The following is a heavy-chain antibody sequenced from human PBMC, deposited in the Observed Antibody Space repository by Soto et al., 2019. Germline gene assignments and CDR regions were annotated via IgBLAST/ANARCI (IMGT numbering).Heavy chain of an antibody. D-gene: IGHD1-26*01. CDR1: GGSISSYY. V-gene: IGHV4-59*13. Sequence: QVQLQESGPGLVKPSETLSLTCTVSGGSISSYYWSWIRQPPGKGLEWIGYIYYSGSSNYNPSLRSECTISVDTSKNQFSLKRSLVAAADTAVYYCARDGIIVGATRVYWYFDLWGRGNLVTVSS. J-gene: IGHJ2*01. CDR2: IYYSGSS. CDR3: ARDGIIVGATRVYWYFDL.